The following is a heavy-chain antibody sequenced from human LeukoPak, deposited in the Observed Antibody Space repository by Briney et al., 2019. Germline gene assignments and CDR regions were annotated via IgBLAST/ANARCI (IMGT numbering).Heavy chain of an antibody. J-gene: IGHJ6*03. CDR3: ARWRATVDYSMDV. Sequence: PGGSLRLSCAASGFTFSNYRMSWVRQAPGKGLEWLTVIYSGGDTYYIDSVKGRFAISRDNSRNTVYLQMNSLRADDTAVYYCARWRATVDYSMDVWGKGTTVTVSS. V-gene: IGHV3-53*01. D-gene: IGHD1-26*01. CDR2: IYSGGDT. CDR1: GFTFSNYR.